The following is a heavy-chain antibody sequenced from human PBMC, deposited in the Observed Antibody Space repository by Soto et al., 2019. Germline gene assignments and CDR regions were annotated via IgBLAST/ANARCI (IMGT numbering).Heavy chain of an antibody. J-gene: IGHJ4*02. CDR2: MYYRGSS. CDR1: GGSLGSRTFW. Sequence: SETLSLTCAVSGGSLGSRTFWWAWIRQPPGKGLEWIGDMYYRGSSYSSPSLKSRVTLSVDTSKNQLSLKLNSVTAADTAVYYCARHPRDDYNYGGSGIFDYWGQGTLVTVSS. V-gene: IGHV4-39*01. CDR3: ARHPRDDYNYGGSGIFDY. D-gene: IGHD4-4*01.